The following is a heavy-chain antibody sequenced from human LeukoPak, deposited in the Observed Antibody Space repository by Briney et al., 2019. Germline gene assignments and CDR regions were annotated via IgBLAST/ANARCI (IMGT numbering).Heavy chain of an antibody. CDR2: IYSGGST. CDR3: AREQQLVRLFDY. CDR1: GFTVSSNY. Sequence: GGSLRLSCAASGFTVSSNYMSWVRQAPGKGLEWVSVIYSGGSTYYADSVKGRFTISRDNAKNSLYLQMNSLRAEDTAVHYCAREQQLVRLFDYWGQGTLVTVSS. V-gene: IGHV3-66*01. J-gene: IGHJ4*02. D-gene: IGHD6-13*01.